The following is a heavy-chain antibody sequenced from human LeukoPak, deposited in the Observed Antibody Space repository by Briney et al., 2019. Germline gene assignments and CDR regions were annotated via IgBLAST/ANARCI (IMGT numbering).Heavy chain of an antibody. Sequence: SETLSLTCTVSGGSINSYYWSWIRQPPGKGLEWIGYIYYSGSTNYNPSLKSRVTISVDTSNNKFSLKLTSLTAADTAVYYCVRHPSAGRPAFAIWGPGTMVTVSS. CDR3: VRHPSAGRPAFAI. CDR2: IYYSGST. V-gene: IGHV4-59*08. CDR1: GGSINSYY. D-gene: IGHD2-15*01. J-gene: IGHJ3*02.